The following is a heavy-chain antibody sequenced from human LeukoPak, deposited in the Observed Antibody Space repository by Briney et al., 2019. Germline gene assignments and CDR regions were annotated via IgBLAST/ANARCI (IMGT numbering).Heavy chain of an antibody. V-gene: IGHV1-46*01. CDR1: GYTFTNYY. CDR3: ARDVSSGWYVVY. J-gene: IGHJ4*02. D-gene: IGHD6-19*01. Sequence: GASVTVSCKTSGYTFTNYYMHWVRQAPGQGLEWMGMINPSGGSTSYAQKFQGRVTMTRDTSTSTVNMELSSLRSEDTAVYYCARDVSSGWYVVYWGQGTLVTVSS. CDR2: INPSGGST.